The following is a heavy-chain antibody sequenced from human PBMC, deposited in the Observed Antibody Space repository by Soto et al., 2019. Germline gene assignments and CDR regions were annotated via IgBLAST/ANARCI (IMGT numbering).Heavy chain of an antibody. J-gene: IGHJ6*02. D-gene: IGHD6-13*01. CDR3: ARGRQLVVYYYYGMDV. Sequence: ASVKVSCKASGYTFISYDINWVRQATGQGLEWMGWMNPNSGNTGYAQKFQGRVTMTRNTSISTAYMELSSLRSEDTAVYYCARGRQLVVYYYYGMDVWGQGTTVTVSS. CDR1: GYTFISYD. V-gene: IGHV1-8*01. CDR2: MNPNSGNT.